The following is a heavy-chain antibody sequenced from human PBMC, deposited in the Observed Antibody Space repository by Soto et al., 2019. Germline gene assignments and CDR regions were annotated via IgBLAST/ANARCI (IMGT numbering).Heavy chain of an antibody. CDR2: IYHSGST. CDR1: GGSISSGGYS. Sequence: SETLSLTCAVSGGSISSGGYSWSWIRQPPGKGLEWIGYIYHSGSTYYNPSLKSRVTISVDRSKNQFSLKLSSVTAADTAVYYCARGIGSSSWLYNWFDPWGQGTLVTVSS. V-gene: IGHV4-30-2*01. J-gene: IGHJ5*02. D-gene: IGHD6-13*01. CDR3: ARGIGSSSWLYNWFDP.